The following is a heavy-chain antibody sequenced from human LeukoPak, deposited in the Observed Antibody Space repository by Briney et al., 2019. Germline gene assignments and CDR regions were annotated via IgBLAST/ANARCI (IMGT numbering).Heavy chain of an antibody. Sequence: GGSLRLSCAASRFTFSSYSMNWVRQAPGKGLEWVSSISSSSGSAAYAGSLQGRFTISRDNSKNTVYLEMNTLRPEDTAIYFCAKDQTRVMTPRGHLEYWGQGTLVTVSS. CDR3: AKDQTRVMTPRGHLEY. J-gene: IGHJ4*02. CDR2: ISSSSGSA. CDR1: RFTFSSYS. V-gene: IGHV3-23*01. D-gene: IGHD3-10*01.